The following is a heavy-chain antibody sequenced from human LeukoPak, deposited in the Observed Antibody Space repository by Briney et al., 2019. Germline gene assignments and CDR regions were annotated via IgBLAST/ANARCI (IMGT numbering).Heavy chain of an antibody. Sequence: GKSLRLSCAASGFTFSNYAMHWVRQAPGKGLEWVSLISSVGTYEYYATSVKGRFTISRDNSKNTLYLKLNSLRAEDTAVYYCARDSTYYYDSGSSGPHYFDNWGQGTLVTVSS. V-gene: IGHV3-30*01. CDR1: GFTFSNYA. D-gene: IGHD3-10*01. J-gene: IGHJ4*02. CDR2: ISSVGTYE. CDR3: ARDSTYYYDSGSSGPHYFDN.